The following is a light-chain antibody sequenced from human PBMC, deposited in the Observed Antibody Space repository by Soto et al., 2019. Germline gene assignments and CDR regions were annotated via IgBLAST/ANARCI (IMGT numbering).Light chain of an antibody. Sequence: DIQMTQSPSSLSASVGDRVTITCRASQSISSYLNWYQQRPGKAPKVLIYASSSLQSGVPSRFSGSGSGTDFTLTIRSLQPEDFATYYCQQSYSAPLTFGGGTKVEIK. V-gene: IGKV1-39*01. CDR3: QQSYSAPLT. J-gene: IGKJ4*01. CDR1: QSISSY. CDR2: ASS.